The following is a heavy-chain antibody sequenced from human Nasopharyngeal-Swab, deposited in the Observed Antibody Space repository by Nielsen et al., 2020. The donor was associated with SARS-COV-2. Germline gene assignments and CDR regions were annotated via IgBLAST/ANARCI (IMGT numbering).Heavy chain of an antibody. CDR3: ARVPGDFYFDY. V-gene: IGHV4-34*01. J-gene: IGHJ4*02. CDR1: GGSFSGYY. Sequence: GSLRLSCAVYGGSFSGYYWSWIRQPQGKGLEWIGEINHSGSTNYNPSLKSRVTISVDTSKNQFSLKLSSVTAADTAVYYCARVPGDFYFDYWGQGTLVTVSS. CDR2: INHSGST. D-gene: IGHD4-17*01.